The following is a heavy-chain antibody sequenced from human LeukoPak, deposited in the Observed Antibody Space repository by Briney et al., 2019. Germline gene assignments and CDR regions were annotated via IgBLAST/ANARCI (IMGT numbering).Heavy chain of an antibody. CDR1: GGSISSYY. D-gene: IGHD2-15*01. J-gene: IGHJ6*03. V-gene: IGHV4-59*01. CDR3: ARGVVGSRGYYYYYYMDV. CDR2: IYYSGST. Sequence: SETLSLTCTVSGGSISSYYWSWIRQPPGKGLEWIGYIYYSGSTNYNPSLKSRVTISVDTSKNQFSLKLSSVTAADTAVYYCARGVVGSRGYYYYYYMDVWGKGTTVTVSS.